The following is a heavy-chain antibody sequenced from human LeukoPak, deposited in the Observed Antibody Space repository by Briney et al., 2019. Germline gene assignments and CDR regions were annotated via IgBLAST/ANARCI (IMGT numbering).Heavy chain of an antibody. J-gene: IGHJ6*02. D-gene: IGHD5-12*01. CDR2: IRSKGYGGTT. V-gene: IGHV3-49*04. CDR1: GFTFGDYA. Sequence: GGSLRLSCTASGFTFGDYAMTWVRQAPGKGLEWVGFIRSKGYGGTTEFAASVKGRFIISRDDSKSIAYLQMNSLKTEDTAVYYCTAYDPSDYYGMDVWGQGTTVTISS. CDR3: TAYDPSDYYGMDV.